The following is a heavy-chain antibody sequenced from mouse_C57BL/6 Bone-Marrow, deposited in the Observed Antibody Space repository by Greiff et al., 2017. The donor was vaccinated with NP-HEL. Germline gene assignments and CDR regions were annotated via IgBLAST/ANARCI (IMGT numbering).Heavy chain of an antibody. Sequence: EVQLQQSGAELVKPGASVKLSCTASGFNFKDYYMHWVRQGTEQGLEWIGRIDPEDGETKYAPKFQGKATITADTTSNTAYLQCSSLTSEDTAVYYCARRDYYGSRAMDYWGQGTSVTVSS. J-gene: IGHJ4*01. CDR2: IDPEDGET. D-gene: IGHD1-1*01. V-gene: IGHV14-2*01. CDR3: ARRDYYGSRAMDY. CDR1: GFNFKDYY.